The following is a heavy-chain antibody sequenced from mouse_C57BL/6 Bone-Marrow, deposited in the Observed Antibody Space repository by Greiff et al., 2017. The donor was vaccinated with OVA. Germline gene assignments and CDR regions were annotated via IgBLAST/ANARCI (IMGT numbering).Heavy chain of an antibody. J-gene: IGHJ3*01. CDR2: IDPSDGYT. D-gene: IGHD4-1*01. CDR1: GYTFTSYW. CDR3: AGWEFAY. Sequence: QVQLQQPGAELVMPGASVKLSCKASGYTFTSYWIQWVKQRPGQGLEWIGEIDPSDGYTNYNQKFKGKATVTVDTSSSTANMQLSSLTSEDSAVYYCAGWEFAYWGQVTLVTVSA. V-gene: IGHV1-50*01.